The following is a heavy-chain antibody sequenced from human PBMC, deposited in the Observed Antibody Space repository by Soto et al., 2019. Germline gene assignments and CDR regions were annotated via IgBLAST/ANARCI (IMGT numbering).Heavy chain of an antibody. CDR1: GFNFISYA. CDR3: ARKVPGSTTGPEYSYSDL. V-gene: IGHV3-23*01. Sequence: EVQLLESGGGLVQPGGSLRLSCAASGFNFISYAMNWVRQAPGKGLQWVAAISGGGDATFYADSVKGRVNISRDNSRTSVRLQMTSLGAADAAVYYCARKVPGSTTGPEYSYSDLWCRRTLVTVSS. D-gene: IGHD1-1*01. CDR2: ISGGGDAT. J-gene: IGHJ2*01.